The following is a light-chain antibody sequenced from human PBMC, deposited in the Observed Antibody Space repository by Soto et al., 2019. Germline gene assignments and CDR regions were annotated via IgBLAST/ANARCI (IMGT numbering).Light chain of an antibody. J-gene: IGKJ1*01. V-gene: IGKV3-20*01. CDR2: AIS. CDR3: QQFGTPPWT. CDR1: QDVLNNY. Sequence: DIVLTQSPGTLSLSPGERATLSCRASQDVLNNYLAWFQQKPGQAPRLLISAISTRASGIPDRFSGSGSGTHFNLTISRLEPEDFEVYYCQQFGTPPWTFGQGTKVDIK.